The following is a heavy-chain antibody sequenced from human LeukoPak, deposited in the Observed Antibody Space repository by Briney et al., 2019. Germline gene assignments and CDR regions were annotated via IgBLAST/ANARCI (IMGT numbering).Heavy chain of an antibody. CDR1: GFTFSSYA. J-gene: IGHJ4*02. CDR3: ARGTVVDYFDY. CDR2: ISSNGGST. V-gene: IGHV3-64*01. D-gene: IGHD4-23*01. Sequence: GGSLRLSCAASGFTFSSYAMHWVRQAPGKGLEHVSAISSNGGSTYYANSVKGRFTISRDNSKNTLYLQMGSLRAEDMAVYYCARGTVVDYFDYWGQGTLVTVSS.